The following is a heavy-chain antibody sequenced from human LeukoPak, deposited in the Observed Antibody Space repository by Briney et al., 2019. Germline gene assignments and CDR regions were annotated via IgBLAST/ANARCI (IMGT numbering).Heavy chain of an antibody. CDR2: IKQDGSVK. CDR3: VRRNLFDF. CDR1: GFTFTTYW. Sequence: GGSLRLSCAASGFTFTTYWMNWVRQAPGEGLEWVAGIKQDGSVKYYVDSVKGRFTTSRDNAKNSVYLQMDSLRADDTAVYYCVRRNLFDFWGQGTLVTVSS. V-gene: IGHV3-7*01. J-gene: IGHJ4*02.